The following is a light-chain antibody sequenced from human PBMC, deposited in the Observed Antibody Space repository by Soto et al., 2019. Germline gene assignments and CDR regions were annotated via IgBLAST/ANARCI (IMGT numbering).Light chain of an antibody. CDR1: QSVDRGY. CDR3: QQYVSSPPWT. J-gene: IGKJ1*01. Sequence: EIVLTQSPGTLSLSPGERATLSCRASQSVDRGYLAWYQQKPGQAPRPLIYGTSSRATGVPDRFSGSGPGTDFTLTISRLEPEDFALYFCQQYVSSPPWTFGQGTKVDIK. V-gene: IGKV3-20*01. CDR2: GTS.